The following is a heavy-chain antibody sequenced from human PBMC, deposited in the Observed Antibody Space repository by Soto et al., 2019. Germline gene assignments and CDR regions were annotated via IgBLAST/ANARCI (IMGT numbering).Heavy chain of an antibody. Sequence: QVQLQESGPGLVKPSGTLSLTCAVSGDSIKSGWWSWVRQHPGKGLEWIGEIFHSGTTHYNPSLKGRVTFSVDESINQSSLQLPSVAAADRAVYFCVRSGLYCFEYWGQGTLVTVSS. CDR2: IFHSGTT. CDR1: GDSIKSGW. J-gene: IGHJ4*02. CDR3: VRSGLYCFEY. V-gene: IGHV4-4*02. D-gene: IGHD6-25*01.